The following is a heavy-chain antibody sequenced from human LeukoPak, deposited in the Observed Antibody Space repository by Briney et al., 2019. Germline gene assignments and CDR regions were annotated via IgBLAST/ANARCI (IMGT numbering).Heavy chain of an antibody. V-gene: IGHV3-7*01. J-gene: IGHJ6*04. CDR3: ATRYCSIAACRASSYKCMDD. Sequence: GGSLRLSCAASGFTFSDNWMTWVRQAPGKGLEWVANINQDGGGRYYVDSVQGRFIISRDNTQNSVHLQMNSLRAEDTAVYYCATRYCSIAACRASSYKCMDDWGKGTTVIVSS. CDR1: GFTFSDNW. D-gene: IGHD2-2*01. CDR2: INQDGGGR.